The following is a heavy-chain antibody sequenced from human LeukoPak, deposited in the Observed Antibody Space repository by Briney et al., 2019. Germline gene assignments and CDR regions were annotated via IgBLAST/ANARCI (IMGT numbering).Heavy chain of an antibody. J-gene: IGHJ4*02. V-gene: IGHV1-2*02. D-gene: IGHD1-26*01. Sequence: GASVKVSCKTSGYTFTGYFMHWVRQAPGHGLEWMGWINPNSGGTNYAQKFQGRVTMTRDTSISTAYMELTRLTSGDTAVYYCAQRTDGGSYSEGWGQGTLVTVSS. CDR3: AQRTDGGSYSEG. CDR2: INPNSGGT. CDR1: GYTFTGYF.